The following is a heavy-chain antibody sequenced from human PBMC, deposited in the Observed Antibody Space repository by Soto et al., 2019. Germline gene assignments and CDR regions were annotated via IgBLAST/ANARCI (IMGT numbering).Heavy chain of an antibody. V-gene: IGHV3-11*01. J-gene: IGHJ6*03. CDR1: GFSFSDYY. CDR2: ISSSGKTM. D-gene: IGHD2-2*01. Sequence: SGGSLRLSCAASGFSFSDYYMSWIRQAPGKGLEWLSYISSSGKTMYYADSVKGRFTISRDNANYSLYLQMNSLRAEDSAVYYCARPISPAVRPNYYYYIDVWGKGTTVTVSS. CDR3: ARPISPAVRPNYYYYIDV.